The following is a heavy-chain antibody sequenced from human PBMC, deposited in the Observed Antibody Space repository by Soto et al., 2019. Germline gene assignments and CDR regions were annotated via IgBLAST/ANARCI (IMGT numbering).Heavy chain of an antibody. Sequence: EVQVVESGGGLVQPGGSLRLSCAASGFTFSRYDMHWVRQATGRGLEWVSGIGTSGDTYYAGSVKGRFTISRENAKNSVYLQMNSLRAGDTAVYYCARGALGFDRWGQGTLVAVSS. D-gene: IGHD6-6*01. CDR1: GFTFSRYD. CDR3: ARGALGFDR. CDR2: IGTSGDT. J-gene: IGHJ5*02. V-gene: IGHV3-13*04.